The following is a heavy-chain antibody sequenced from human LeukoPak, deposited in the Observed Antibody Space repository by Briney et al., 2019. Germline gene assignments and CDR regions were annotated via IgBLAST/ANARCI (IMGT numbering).Heavy chain of an antibody. J-gene: IGHJ4*02. D-gene: IGHD3-3*01. Sequence: GESLKISCKGSGYSFISYGITWVRQAPGQGLEWLGWISAYNGNIDYAQKLQGRVTLTTDTSTSTAYMEVRSLRSDDTAVYYCASMSGYYPSYYFDYWGQGTLVTVSS. CDR2: ISAYNGNI. CDR3: ASMSGYYPSYYFDY. CDR1: GYSFISYG. V-gene: IGHV1-18*01.